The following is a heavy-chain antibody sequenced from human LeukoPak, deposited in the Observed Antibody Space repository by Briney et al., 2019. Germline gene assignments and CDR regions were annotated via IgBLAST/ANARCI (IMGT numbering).Heavy chain of an antibody. J-gene: IGHJ4*02. CDR3: AADDYYDSSGYYDFDY. CDR1: GFTFTSSA. Sequence: VASVKVSCKASGFTFTSSAVQWVRQARGQRLEWIGWIVVGSGNTNYAQKFQERVTITRDTSTSTAYMELSSLRSEDTAVYYCAADDYYDSSGYYDFDYWGQGTLVTVSS. CDR2: IVVGSGNT. D-gene: IGHD3-22*01. V-gene: IGHV1-58*01.